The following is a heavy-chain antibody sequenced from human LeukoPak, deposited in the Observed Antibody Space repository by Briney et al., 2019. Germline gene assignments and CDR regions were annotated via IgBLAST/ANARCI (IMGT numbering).Heavy chain of an antibody. CDR3: ARLLSGWYFDN. CDR2: IYPGDSDT. V-gene: IGHV5-51*01. D-gene: IGHD6-19*01. J-gene: IGHJ4*02. CDR1: GYSFTNYW. Sequence: GESLKISCKGAGYSFTNYWIGWVRQMPGRGLEWMGIIYPGDSDTRYSPSFQGQVTISADKSISTAYLQWSNLKASDTAMYCCARLLSGWYFDNWGQGALVTVSS.